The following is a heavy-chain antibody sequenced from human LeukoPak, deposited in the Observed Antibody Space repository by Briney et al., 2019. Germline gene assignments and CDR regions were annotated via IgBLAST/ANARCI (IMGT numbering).Heavy chain of an antibody. CDR1: GFTFSSYA. J-gene: IGHJ4*02. D-gene: IGHD3-22*01. Sequence: PGGSLRLSCAASGFTFSSYAMSWVRQAPGKGLEWVSAISGSGGSTYYADSVKGRFTISRDNSKNTLYLQMNSLRAEDTAVYYCATSSGYYPGYFDYWGQGTLVTVSS. CDR3: ATSSGYYPGYFDY. V-gene: IGHV3-23*01. CDR2: ISGSGGST.